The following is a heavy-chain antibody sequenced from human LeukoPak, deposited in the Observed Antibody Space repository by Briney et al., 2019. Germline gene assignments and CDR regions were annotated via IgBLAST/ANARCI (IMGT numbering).Heavy chain of an antibody. D-gene: IGHD3-9*01. Sequence: GGSLRLSCAASGFTFSSYAMHWVRQAPGKGLEWVAVISYDGSNKYYADSVKGRFTISRDNSKNTLYLQMNSLRAEDTAVYYCALTGYYPLLFDYWGQGTLVTVSS. CDR3: ALTGYYPLLFDY. CDR2: ISYDGSNK. V-gene: IGHV3-30*04. J-gene: IGHJ4*02. CDR1: GFTFSSYA.